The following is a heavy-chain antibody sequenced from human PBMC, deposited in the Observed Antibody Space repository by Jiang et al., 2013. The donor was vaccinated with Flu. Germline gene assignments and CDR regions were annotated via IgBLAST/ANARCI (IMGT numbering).Heavy chain of an antibody. J-gene: IGHJ4*02. CDR1: GYTFTGYY. CDR3: AREGGEWLVGAVLDY. D-gene: IGHD6-19*01. CDR2: INPNSGGT. Sequence: GAEVKKPGASVKVSCKASGYTFTGYYMHWVRQAPGQGLEWMGWINPNSGGTNYAQKFQGRVTMTRDTSISTAYMELSRLRSDDTAVYYCAREGGEWLVGAVLDYWGQGTLVTVSS. V-gene: IGHV1-2*02.